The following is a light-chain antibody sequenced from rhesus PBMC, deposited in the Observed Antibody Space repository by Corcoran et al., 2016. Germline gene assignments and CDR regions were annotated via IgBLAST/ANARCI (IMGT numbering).Light chain of an antibody. J-gene: IGKJ2*01. CDR3: LQYNSSPYA. CDR2: FAS. CDR1: QVIYNY. V-gene: IGKV1-66*01. Sequence: DIQMTQSPSSLSASVGDRVTITCRASQVIYNYLTWYQQKPGKAPKPLIYFASRLEKGVPSRFSGGRSGTDYTLTISSLQLEDSATYYCLQYNSSPYAFGQGTKVEIK.